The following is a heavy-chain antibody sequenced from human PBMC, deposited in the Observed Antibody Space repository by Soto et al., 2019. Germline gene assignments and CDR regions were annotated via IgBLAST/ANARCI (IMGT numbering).Heavy chain of an antibody. D-gene: IGHD2-2*02. V-gene: IGHV3-23*01. Sequence: GGSLRLSCAASGFTFSSYAMSWVRQVPGKGLEWVSGITASGGSTSYADSVKGRFTISRDNSKNTLYLQMNSLRAEDTAVYYCAHTQGIVLVPAAIWYWGQGTLVTVSS. CDR1: GFTFSSYA. CDR2: ITASGGST. CDR3: AHTQGIVLVPAAIWY. J-gene: IGHJ4*02.